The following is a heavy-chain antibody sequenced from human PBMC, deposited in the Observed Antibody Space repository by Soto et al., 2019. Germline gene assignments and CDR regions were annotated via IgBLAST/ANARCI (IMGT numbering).Heavy chain of an antibody. D-gene: IGHD2-2*01. CDR2: IWYEGSNK. J-gene: IGHJ5*02. CDR1: GFTFSSYG. Sequence: GGSLRLSCAASGFTFSSYGMHWVRQAPGKGLEWVAVIWYEGSNKNYADSVKGRFTISRDNSKNTLYLQMNSLRAEDTAVYYCARERDDIVVVPAAQGFDPWGQGTLVTVSS. CDR3: ARERDDIVVVPAAQGFDP. V-gene: IGHV3-33*01.